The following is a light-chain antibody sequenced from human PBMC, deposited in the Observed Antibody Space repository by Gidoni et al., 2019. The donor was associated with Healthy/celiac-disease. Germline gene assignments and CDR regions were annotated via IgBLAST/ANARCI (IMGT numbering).Light chain of an antibody. J-gene: IGLJ2*01. CDR1: SHNLGNNF. Sequence: QSVLTQPPSVSAAPGQKVTISCSGSSHNLGNNFVSWYQQLPGTAPKLLIYDNNKRPSGIPDRFSGSKSGTSATLGITGLQTGDEADYYCGTWDSSLSVVVFGGGTKLTVL. CDR2: DNN. V-gene: IGLV1-51*01. CDR3: GTWDSSLSVVV.